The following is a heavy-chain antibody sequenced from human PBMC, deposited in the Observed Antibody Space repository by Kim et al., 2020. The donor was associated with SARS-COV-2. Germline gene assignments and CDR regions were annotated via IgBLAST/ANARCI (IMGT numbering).Heavy chain of an antibody. D-gene: IGHD3-10*01. J-gene: IGHJ4*02. V-gene: IGHV3-9*01. CDR3: AKDFSYGSGSYYDY. Sequence: DSVKCRFTIARDNAKNSLYLQMNSLRAEDTALYYCAKDFSYGSGSYYDYWGQGTLVTVSS.